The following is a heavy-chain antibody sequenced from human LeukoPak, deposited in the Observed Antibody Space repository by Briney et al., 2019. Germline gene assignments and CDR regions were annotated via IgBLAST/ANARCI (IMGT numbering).Heavy chain of an antibody. CDR1: GGSISSYY. D-gene: IGHD4-17*01. CDR3: ARAFYGDYVWYFDL. Sequence: PSETLSLTCTVSGGSISSYYWSWIRQPPGKGLEWIGYIYYSGSTNYNPSLKSRVTISVDTSKNQFSPKLSSVTAADMAVYYCARAFYGDYVWYFDLWGRGTLVTVSS. V-gene: IGHV4-59*01. J-gene: IGHJ2*01. CDR2: IYYSGST.